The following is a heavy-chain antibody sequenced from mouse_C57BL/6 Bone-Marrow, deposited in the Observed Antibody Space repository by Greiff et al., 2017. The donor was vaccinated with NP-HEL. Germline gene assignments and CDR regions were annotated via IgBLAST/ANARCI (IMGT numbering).Heavy chain of an antibody. CDR3: ARGRDGSYWYFDV. J-gene: IGHJ1*03. CDR1: GFTFSDYG. D-gene: IGHD3-3*01. Sequence: EVKLVESGGGLVKPGGSLKLSCAASGFTFSDYGMHWVRQAPEKGLEWVAYISSGSSTIYYADTVKGRFTISRDNAKNTLFLQMTSLRSEDTAMYYCARGRDGSYWYFDVWGTGTTVTVSS. V-gene: IGHV5-17*01. CDR2: ISSGSSTI.